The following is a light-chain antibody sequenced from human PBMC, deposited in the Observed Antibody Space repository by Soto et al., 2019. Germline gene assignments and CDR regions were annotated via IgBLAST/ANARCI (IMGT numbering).Light chain of an antibody. V-gene: IGKV3-20*01. CDR1: ESVTRSC. CDR3: QQYGSSPKT. CDR2: GAS. J-gene: IGKJ1*01. Sequence: EIVLTQSPGTLSLSPGERAIFSCRASESVTRSCLAWFQQRPGQAPRLLIYGASNRATGIPGRFSGSGSGTDFTLTISRLEPEDVAVYYCQQYGSSPKTFGQGTQVEI.